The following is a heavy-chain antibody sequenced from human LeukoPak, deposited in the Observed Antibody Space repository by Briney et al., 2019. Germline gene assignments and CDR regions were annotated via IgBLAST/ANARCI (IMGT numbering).Heavy chain of an antibody. CDR2: IWYDGSNK. J-gene: IGHJ4*02. CDR3: ARDAGYCSGGSCYPGQFDY. Sequence: PGRSLRLSCAPSGFTFSSYGMHWVRQAPAKGLEWVAVIWYDGSNKYYADSVKGRFTISRDNSKNTLYLQMNSLRAEDTAVYYCARDAGYCSGGSCYPGQFDYWGQGTLVTVSS. CDR1: GFTFSSYG. V-gene: IGHV3-33*01. D-gene: IGHD2-15*01.